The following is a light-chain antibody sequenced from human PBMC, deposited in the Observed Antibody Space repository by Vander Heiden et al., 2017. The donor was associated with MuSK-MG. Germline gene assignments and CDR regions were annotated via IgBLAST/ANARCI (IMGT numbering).Light chain of an antibody. CDR3: ASYTTRSAVI. CDR2: DVS. Sequence: QSALTQRPSVSACTGQSITISCTGTSSDVGSYYYCSYYKQYPGKAPNLVIYDVSNRPSDVYTRSSGSKSGNTASLTISGLQAEDEAYYYCASYTTRSAVIFGGGTKLTVL. J-gene: IGLJ2*01. V-gene: IGLV2-14*03. CDR1: SSDVGSYYY.